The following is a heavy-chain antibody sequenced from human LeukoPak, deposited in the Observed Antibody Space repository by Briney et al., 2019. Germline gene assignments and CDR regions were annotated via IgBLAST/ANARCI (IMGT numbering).Heavy chain of an antibody. Sequence: GASVKVSRKASGYTFTGYYMHWVRQAPGQGLEWMGWINPNSGGTNYAQKFQGRVTMTRDTSISTAYMELSRLRSDDTAVYYCARETAYVQYYYYYYGMDVWGQGTTVAVSS. CDR1: GYTFTGYY. V-gene: IGHV1-2*02. D-gene: IGHD3-16*01. J-gene: IGHJ6*02. CDR2: INPNSGGT. CDR3: ARETAYVQYYYYYYGMDV.